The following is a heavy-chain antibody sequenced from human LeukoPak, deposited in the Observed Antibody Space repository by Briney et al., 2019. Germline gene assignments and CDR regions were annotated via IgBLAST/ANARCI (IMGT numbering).Heavy chain of an antibody. CDR3: ARGNILSGYCSDF. CDR1: GGSISGYY. J-gene: IGHJ4*02. V-gene: IGHV4-34*01. Sequence: SETLSLTCAVCGGSISGYYWSWIRQPPGKGLEWVGEIHYTGGTSYNPSLKSRATISIDTSKNQLSLKLSSVTAADTAVYYCARGNILSGYCSDFWGQGALVTVSS. D-gene: IGHD3-9*01. CDR2: IHYTGGT.